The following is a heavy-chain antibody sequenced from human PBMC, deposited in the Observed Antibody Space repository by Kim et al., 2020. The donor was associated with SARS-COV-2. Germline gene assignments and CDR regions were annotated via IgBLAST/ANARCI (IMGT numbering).Heavy chain of an antibody. J-gene: IGHJ5*02. V-gene: IGHV4-31*03. CDR1: GGSISSGGYY. CDR2: IYYSGST. D-gene: IGHD3-10*01. CDR3: ARDAGGRGYYGSGSYYENWFDP. Sequence: SETLSLTCTVSGGSISSGGYYWSWIRQHPGKGLEWIGYIYYSGSTYYNPSLKSRVTISVDTSKNQFSLKLSSVTAADTAVYYCARDAGGRGYYGSGSYYENWFDPWGQGTLVTVSS.